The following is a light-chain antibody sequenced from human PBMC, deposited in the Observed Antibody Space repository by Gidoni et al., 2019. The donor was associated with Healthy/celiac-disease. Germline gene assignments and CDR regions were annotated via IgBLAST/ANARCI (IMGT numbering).Light chain of an antibody. J-gene: IGLJ2*01. CDR1: SSDVCGYNY. V-gene: IGLV2-14*01. Sequence: QSALTQPASVSGSPGQSITISCTGTSSDVCGYNYVSWYQHHPGKAPKLMIYEVSKRPSGVSNRFSGSKSGNTASLTISGLQAEDEADYYCSSYTSSSTLVFGGGTKLTVL. CDR2: EVS. CDR3: SSYTSSSTLV.